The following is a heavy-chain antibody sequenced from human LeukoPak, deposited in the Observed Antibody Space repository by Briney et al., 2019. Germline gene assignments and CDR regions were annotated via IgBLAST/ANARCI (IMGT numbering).Heavy chain of an antibody. J-gene: IGHJ4*02. CDR2: INSRSSSM. CDR1: GFTFSNYN. CDR3: ARGDLGTTSNQIFDF. D-gene: IGHD1-1*01. Sequence: PGGSLRLSCIASGFTFSNYNMNWVRQAPGKGLEWLSYINSRSSSMHSADSAKGRFTISRDNAKNSLYLQMDSLRVEDTAIYYCARGDLGTTSNQIFDFWGQGTLVTVSS. V-gene: IGHV3-48*01.